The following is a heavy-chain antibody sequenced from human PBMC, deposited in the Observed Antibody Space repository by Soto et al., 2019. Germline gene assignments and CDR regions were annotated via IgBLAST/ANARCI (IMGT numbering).Heavy chain of an antibody. Sequence: PSETLSLTCAVYGGSFSGYYWSWIRQPPGKGLEWIGEINHSGSTNYNPSLKSRVTISVDTSKNQFSLKLSSVTAADTAVYYCEEVLSSEYYSWAQEAVLTISS. CDR3: EEVLSSEYYS. CDR1: GGSFSGYY. CDR2: INHSGST. V-gene: IGHV4-34*01. D-gene: IGHD3-10*01. J-gene: IGHJ4*02.